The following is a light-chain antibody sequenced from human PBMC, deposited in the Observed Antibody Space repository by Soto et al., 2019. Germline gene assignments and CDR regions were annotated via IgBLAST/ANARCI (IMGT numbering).Light chain of an antibody. J-gene: IGKJ5*01. CDR1: QSVSSY. V-gene: IGKV3-11*01. Sequence: EIVLTQSPGILSLSPGERATLSCRASQSVSSYLAWYQQKPGQAPGLLIYDASNRATGIPARFSGSGSGTDFTLTISSLEPEDFAVYYCQQRSDWPPITFGQGTRLEIK. CDR2: DAS. CDR3: QQRSDWPPIT.